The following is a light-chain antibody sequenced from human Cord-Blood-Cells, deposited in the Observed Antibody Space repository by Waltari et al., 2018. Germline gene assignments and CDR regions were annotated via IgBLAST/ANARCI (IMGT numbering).Light chain of an antibody. V-gene: IGKV3-20*01. CDR2: GAS. CDR3: QQYGSSPYT. J-gene: IGKJ2*01. Sequence: EIVLTQSPGTLSLSPGERATLPCRASQSVSSSYLAWYQQKPGQAPRLLIYGASSRATGIPDRFSGSGSGTDFTLPISRLEPEDFAVYYCQQYGSSPYTFGQGTKLEIK. CDR1: QSVSSSY.